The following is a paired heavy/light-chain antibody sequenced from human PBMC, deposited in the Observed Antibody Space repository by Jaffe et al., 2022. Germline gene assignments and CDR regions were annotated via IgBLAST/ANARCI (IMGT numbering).Heavy chain of an antibody. V-gene: IGHV4-61*02. CDR2: IHSSGST. Sequence: QVQLQESGPGLVKPSQTLSLTCTVSISSGIYYWSWIRQPAGKGLEWIGRIHSSGSTNYNPSLKSRIAISVDTSKKQFSLQLSSVTVADTAVYYCARDDGNGHFDYWGQGTLVTVSS. CDR3: ARDDGNGHFDY. J-gene: IGHJ4*02. CDR1: ISSGIYY. D-gene: IGHD2-8*01.
Light chain of an antibody. V-gene: IGKV4-1*01. CDR1: QSVLHRSNKKNY. Sequence: DIVMTQSPDSLAMSLGERATINCKSSQSVLHRSNKKNYLAWYQQKPGQPPKLLIYWASTRESGVPDRFSGSGSGTDFTLTISSLQAEDVAVYYCQQSYSTLSWTFGQGTKVEIK. J-gene: IGKJ1*01. CDR2: WAS. CDR3: QQSYSTLSWT.